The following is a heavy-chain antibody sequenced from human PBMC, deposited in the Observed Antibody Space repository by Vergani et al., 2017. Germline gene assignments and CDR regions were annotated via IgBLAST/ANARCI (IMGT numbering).Heavy chain of an antibody. CDR1: GFTFSSYD. D-gene: IGHD3-16*02. CDR3: ARGSADDYVWGSYREHAFDI. V-gene: IGHV3-13*01. Sequence: EVQLVESGGGLVQPGGSLRLSCAASGFTFSSYDMHWVRQATGKGLEWVSAIGTAGDTYYPGSVKGRLTISRENAKNSLYLQMNSLRAGDTAVYYCARGSADDYVWGSYREHAFDIWGQGTMVTVSS. CDR2: IGTAGDT. J-gene: IGHJ3*02.